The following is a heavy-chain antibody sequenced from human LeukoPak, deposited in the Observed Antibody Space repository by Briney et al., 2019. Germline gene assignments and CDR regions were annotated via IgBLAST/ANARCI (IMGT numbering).Heavy chain of an antibody. CDR2: INPNSGGT. Sequence: ASVKVSCKASGYTFTGYYMHWVRQAPGQGLEWMGWINPNSGGTNYAQKFQGRVTITRDTSISTAYMELSRLRSDDTAVYYCARDGRYWENWFDPWGQGTLVTVSS. J-gene: IGHJ5*02. CDR1: GYTFTGYY. CDR3: ARDGRYWENWFDP. D-gene: IGHD2-21*01. V-gene: IGHV1-2*02.